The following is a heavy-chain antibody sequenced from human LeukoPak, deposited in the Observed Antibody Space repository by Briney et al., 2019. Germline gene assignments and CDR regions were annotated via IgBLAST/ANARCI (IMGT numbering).Heavy chain of an antibody. V-gene: IGHV4-30-4*01. CDR1: GGSINSGDYY. Sequence: SQTLSLTCTVSGGSINSGDYYWSWIRQPPGKGQEWIGYIYYTGSTYYNPSLKSRVTISVDTSKNQFSLKLSSVTAADTAVYYCARYCSSTRCYDLAFDIWGQGTMVTVSS. D-gene: IGHD2-2*01. CDR3: ARYCSSTRCYDLAFDI. J-gene: IGHJ3*02. CDR2: IYYTGST.